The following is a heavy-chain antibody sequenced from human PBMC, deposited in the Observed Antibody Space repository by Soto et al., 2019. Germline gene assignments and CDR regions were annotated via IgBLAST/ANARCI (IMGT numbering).Heavy chain of an antibody. CDR3: ARHRNGGATADWFDP. Sequence: GESLKLSCKGSGYSFTSYWIGWVRQMPGKGLEWMGIIYPGDSDTRYSPSFQGQVTISADKSISTAYLQWSSLKASDIAMYYCARHRNGGATADWFDPWGQGTLVTVSS. CDR1: GYSFTSYW. V-gene: IGHV5-51*01. J-gene: IGHJ5*02. CDR2: IYPGDSDT. D-gene: IGHD1-26*01.